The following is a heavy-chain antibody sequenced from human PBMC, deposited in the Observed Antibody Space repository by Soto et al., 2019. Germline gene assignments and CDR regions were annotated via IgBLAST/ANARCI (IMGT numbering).Heavy chain of an antibody. Sequence: GGSLRLSCAASGFTFSSYWVSWVRQAPGKGLEWVANIKQDGSEKYYVDSVKGRFTVSRDNAKNSLYLQMNSLRAEDTAVYYCARSGYQLLWNYYYYYMDVWGKGTTVTVSS. CDR3: ARSGYQLLWNYYYYYMDV. J-gene: IGHJ6*03. V-gene: IGHV3-7*01. CDR1: GFTFSSYW. CDR2: IKQDGSEK. D-gene: IGHD2-2*01.